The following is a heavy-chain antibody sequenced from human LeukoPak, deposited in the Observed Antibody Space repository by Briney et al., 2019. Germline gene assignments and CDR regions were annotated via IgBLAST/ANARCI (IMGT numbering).Heavy chain of an antibody. CDR1: GYTFTRYH. CDR3: AREAGSSGYYHFDY. Sequence: GASVKVSCKASGYTFTRYHMYWVRQAPEQGLEWMGIINPSGGSTSYAQKFQGRVTMTRDTSTSTVYMELSSLRSEDTAVYYCAREAGSSGYYHFDYWGQGTLVTVSS. V-gene: IGHV1-46*01. CDR2: INPSGGST. D-gene: IGHD3-22*01. J-gene: IGHJ4*02.